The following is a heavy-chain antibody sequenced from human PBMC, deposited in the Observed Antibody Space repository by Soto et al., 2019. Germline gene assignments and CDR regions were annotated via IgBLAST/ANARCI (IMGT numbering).Heavy chain of an antibody. Sequence: EAQLVESGGGLVKPGGSLRLSCAASRFSFSSFSMNWVRQAPGKGLEWVSSISSSSTKIYYADSVKGRFTISRDVAKNSLYLQMNSLTAEDTAVYYCARDLHLRPIYYYYGMDVWGQGTTVTVSS. CDR3: ARDLHLRPIYYYYGMDV. CDR1: RFSFSSFS. D-gene: IGHD5-12*01. V-gene: IGHV3-21*01. J-gene: IGHJ6*02. CDR2: ISSSSTKI.